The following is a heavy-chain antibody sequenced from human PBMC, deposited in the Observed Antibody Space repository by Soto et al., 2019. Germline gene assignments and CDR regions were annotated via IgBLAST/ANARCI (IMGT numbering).Heavy chain of an antibody. Sequence: QLQLQESGPGLVKPSETLSLTCTVSGGSISSSSHYWGWIRQPPGKGLEWIGSIYYSGSTYYNPSLKSRVPIAVDTSNNQCTLKLRSVTAADTAVYYCAREFYYYYGMDVWGQGTTVTVSS. CDR1: GGSISSSSHY. J-gene: IGHJ6*02. V-gene: IGHV4-39*01. CDR2: IYYSGST. CDR3: AREFYYYYGMDV.